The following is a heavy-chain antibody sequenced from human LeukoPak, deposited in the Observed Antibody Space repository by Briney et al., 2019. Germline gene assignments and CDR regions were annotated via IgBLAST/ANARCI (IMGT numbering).Heavy chain of an antibody. CDR1: EFTFSSHW. Sequence: GSLRLSCAASEFTFSSHWMRWVRQAPGKGLEWVANIKEDGSEKYYVDSVKGRFTISRDNAKNSLYLQMNSLRAEDTAVYYCCRRWLNYYYYGMDVWGQGTTVTVSS. CDR2: IKEDGSEK. V-gene: IGHV3-7*01. CDR3: CRRWLNYYYYGMDV. J-gene: IGHJ6*02. D-gene: IGHD5-18*01.